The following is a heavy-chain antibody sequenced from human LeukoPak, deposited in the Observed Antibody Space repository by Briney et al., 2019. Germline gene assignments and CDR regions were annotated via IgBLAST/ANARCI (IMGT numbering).Heavy chain of an antibody. D-gene: IGHD3-22*01. J-gene: IGHJ2*01. CDR3: ARDRSSGYYSWYFDL. Sequence: ASVKVSCKASGYTFTSYGISWVRQAPGQGLEWMGWISAYNGNTNYAQKLQGRVTMTTDTSTSTAYMELRSLRSDDTAVYYCARDRSSGYYSWYFDLWGRGTLVTVSS. CDR1: GYTFTSYG. V-gene: IGHV1-18*01. CDR2: ISAYNGNT.